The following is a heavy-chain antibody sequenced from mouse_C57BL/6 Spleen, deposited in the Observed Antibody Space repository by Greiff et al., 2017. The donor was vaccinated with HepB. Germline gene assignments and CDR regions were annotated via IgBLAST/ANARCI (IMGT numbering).Heavy chain of an antibody. D-gene: IGHD1-1*01. Sequence: VQGVESGAELARPGASVKLSCKASGYTFTSYGISWVKQRTGQGLEWIGEIYPRSGNTYYNEKFKGKATLTADKSSSTAYMELRSLTSEDSAVYFCARWGTTVVERDWYFDVWGTGTTVTVSS. V-gene: IGHV1-81*01. CDR3: ARWGTTVVERDWYFDV. J-gene: IGHJ1*03. CDR2: IYPRSGNT. CDR1: GYTFTSYG.